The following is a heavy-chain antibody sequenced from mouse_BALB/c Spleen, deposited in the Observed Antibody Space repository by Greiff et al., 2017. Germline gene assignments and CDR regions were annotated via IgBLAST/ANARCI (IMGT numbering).Heavy chain of an antibody. J-gene: IGHJ4*01. CDR3: AREGHRYEGDYAMDY. Sequence: QVQLQQSGAELMKPGASVKISCKATGYTFSSYWIEWVKQRPGHGLEWIGEILPGSGSTNYNEKFKGKATFTADTSSNTAYMQLSSLTSEDSAVYYCAREGHRYEGDYAMDYWGQGTSVTVSS. CDR2: ILPGSGST. V-gene: IGHV1-9*01. D-gene: IGHD2-14*01. CDR1: GYTFSSYW.